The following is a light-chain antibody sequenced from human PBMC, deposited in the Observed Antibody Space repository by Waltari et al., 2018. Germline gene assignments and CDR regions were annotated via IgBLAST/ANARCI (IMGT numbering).Light chain of an antibody. Sequence: EIVLTPSPATLSLSPGERATLSCRASQSVSSYLAWYQQKPGQTPRLLIYDTSFRAAGIPDRFSGRGSGTDFTLTISSVEPEDSAVYYCQQRRNWPRLFTFGGGTKVEIK. CDR2: DTS. CDR3: QQRRNWPRLFT. J-gene: IGKJ4*01. V-gene: IGKV3-11*01. CDR1: QSVSSY.